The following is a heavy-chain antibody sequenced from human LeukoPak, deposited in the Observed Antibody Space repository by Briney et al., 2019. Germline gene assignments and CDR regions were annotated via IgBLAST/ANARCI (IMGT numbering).Heavy chain of an antibody. CDR2: IYTSGST. V-gene: IGHV4-4*07. Sequence: PSETLSLTCTVSGNSISSYYWSWIRQPAGKGLEWIGRIYTSGSTNYNPSLKSRDTMSVDTSKNQFSLNLTSVTAADTAVYYCARETTGLARYFDYWGQGTLVTVSS. D-gene: IGHD4-11*01. CDR3: ARETTGLARYFDY. J-gene: IGHJ4*02. CDR1: GNSISSYY.